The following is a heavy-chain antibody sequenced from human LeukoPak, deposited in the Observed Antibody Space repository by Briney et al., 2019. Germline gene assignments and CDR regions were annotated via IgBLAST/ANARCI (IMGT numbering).Heavy chain of an antibody. CDR2: IYYTGST. CDR1: GGSNPRYY. Sequence: SETLSLTCNFSGGSNPRYYWHWIRQPPGKGLEWIGYIYYTGSTNSNPSLKSRLTISLDTSKNQFSLKLTSVTAADTAIYYCASSYFYDGNRYFDYWGQGALVTVSS. J-gene: IGHJ4*02. CDR3: ASSYFYDGNRYFDY. D-gene: IGHD3-22*01. V-gene: IGHV4-59*08.